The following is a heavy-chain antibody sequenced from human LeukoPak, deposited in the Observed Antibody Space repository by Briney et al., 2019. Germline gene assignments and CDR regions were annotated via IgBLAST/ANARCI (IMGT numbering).Heavy chain of an antibody. D-gene: IGHD6-19*01. J-gene: IGHJ4*02. CDR2: INAGNGNT. CDR3: ASSPLISTGWLGFDS. CDR1: GYTFTSYA. V-gene: IGHV1-3*01. Sequence: ASVKVSCKASGYTFTSYAMHWVRQAPGQRLEWMGWINAGNGNTKYSQKFQGRVTITRDTSASTAYMELSSLRSEDTAVYYCASSPLISTGWLGFDSWDQGTLVTVSS.